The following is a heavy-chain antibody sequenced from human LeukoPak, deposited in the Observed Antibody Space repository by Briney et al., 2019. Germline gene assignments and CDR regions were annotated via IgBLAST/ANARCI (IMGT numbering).Heavy chain of an antibody. V-gene: IGHV4-59*08. CDR3: AKYGKSGWSIDN. CDR2: IYHTGAT. J-gene: IGHJ4*02. D-gene: IGHD6-19*01. CDR1: GGSIGGGY. Sequence: LETLSLTCTVSGGSIGGGYWTWIRQPPGKGLQYIGYIYHTGATNYNPSLKSRVTMSVDTSKNQFSLKLNSVTAADTAVYFCAKYGKSGWSIDNWGQGTLVTVSS.